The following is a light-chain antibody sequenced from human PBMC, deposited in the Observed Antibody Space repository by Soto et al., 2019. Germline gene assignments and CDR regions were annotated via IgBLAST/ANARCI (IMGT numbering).Light chain of an antibody. CDR3: QQRSDWRWT. CDR2: EGS. CDR1: RSVSSY. J-gene: IGKJ1*01. V-gene: IGKV3-11*01. Sequence: EIVLTQSPATLSLSPGERATLSCRASRSVSSYLAWYQQKPGQAXXXXXXEGSXRATGIXARFSGGGSGTDFTLTISSLEPEDFAVYYCQQRSDWRWTFGQGTKVDIK.